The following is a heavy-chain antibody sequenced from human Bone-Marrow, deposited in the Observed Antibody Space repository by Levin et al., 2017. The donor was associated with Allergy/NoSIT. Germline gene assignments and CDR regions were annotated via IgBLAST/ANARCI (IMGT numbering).Heavy chain of an antibody. V-gene: IGHV3-11*01. J-gene: IGHJ4*02. Sequence: GGSLRLSCAASGFTFSDYYMTWIRQAPGKGLEWLSYMGERGVVKHYADSVKGRFTISRDNARDSLYLQMNNLKADDTAVYYCARGAHGTNYYQDYFDSWGRGTLVTVSS. D-gene: IGHD3-22*01. CDR1: GFTFSDYY. CDR2: MGERGVVK. CDR3: ARGAHGTNYYQDYFDS.